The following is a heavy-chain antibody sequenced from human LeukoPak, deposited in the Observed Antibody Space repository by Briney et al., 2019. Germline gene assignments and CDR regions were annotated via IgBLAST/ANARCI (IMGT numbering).Heavy chain of an antibody. D-gene: IGHD5-18*01. CDR1: GFTFSSYW. CDR3: ARHLSGITGYTYGRGIDY. CDR2: IKKDESEK. Sequence: GGSLRLSCAASGFTFSSYWMSWVRQAPGKGVEWVANIKKDESEKYYVDSVKGRFTISRDNAKKSLYLQMNSLRAEDTAVYYCARHLSGITGYTYGRGIDYWGQGTPVTVSS. V-gene: IGHV3-7*01. J-gene: IGHJ4*02.